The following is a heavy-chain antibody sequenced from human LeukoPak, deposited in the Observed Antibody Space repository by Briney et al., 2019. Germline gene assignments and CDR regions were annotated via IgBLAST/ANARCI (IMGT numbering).Heavy chain of an antibody. J-gene: IGHJ4*02. Sequence: GGSLRLSCAVSGITFCSYAMSWVRQAPGKGLEWVSAISGSGGSTYYADSVKGRFTISRDNSKNTLYLQMNNLRAEDTAVYYCVKMEGGRDYWGQGALVTVSS. CDR3: VKMEGGRDY. CDR2: ISGSGGST. D-gene: IGHD1-1*01. CDR1: GITFCSYA. V-gene: IGHV3-23*01.